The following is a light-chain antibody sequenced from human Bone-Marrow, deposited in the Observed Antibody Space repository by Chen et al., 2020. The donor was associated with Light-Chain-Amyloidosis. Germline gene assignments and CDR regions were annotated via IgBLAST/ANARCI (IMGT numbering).Light chain of an antibody. CDR1: SSDVGSYNL. J-gene: IGLJ2*01. CDR3: CSYGGRGSLDVV. Sequence: QSALTQPASVYGSPGPSITIACTDNSSDVGSYNLVSWYQQHPDKAPTLMIDEDNIRPSGVSSRFSGSKSGNTASLTISGLQAEDQADYYCCSYGGRGSLDVVFGGGTKLTVL. V-gene: IGLV2-23*01. CDR2: EDN.